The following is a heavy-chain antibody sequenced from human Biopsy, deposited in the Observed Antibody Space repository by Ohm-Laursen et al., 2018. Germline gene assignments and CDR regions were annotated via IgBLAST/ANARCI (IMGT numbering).Heavy chain of an antibody. Sequence: GTLSLTCAVCGGSFSGYYWSWIRQPPGKGLEWIGEINHSGSTNYNPSLKSRVTISVDTSKNQFSLKLSSVTAADTAVYYCARGRLRAVARFDYWGQGTLVTVSS. CDR2: INHSGST. D-gene: IGHD6-19*01. CDR1: GGSFSGYY. V-gene: IGHV4-34*01. J-gene: IGHJ4*02. CDR3: ARGRLRAVARFDY.